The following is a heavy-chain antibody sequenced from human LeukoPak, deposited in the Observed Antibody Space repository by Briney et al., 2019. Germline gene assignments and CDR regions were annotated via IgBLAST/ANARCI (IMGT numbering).Heavy chain of an antibody. CDR2: VNHSGST. Sequence: SETLSLTCAVYGGSFSGYYWSWIRQPPGKGLEWIGEVNHSGSTNYNPPLKSRVTISVDTSKNQFSLKLSSVTAADTAVYYCARGKATYYDILTGYCLDYWGQGTLITVSS. CDR1: GGSFSGYY. J-gene: IGHJ4*02. V-gene: IGHV4-34*01. CDR3: ARGKATYYDILTGYCLDY. D-gene: IGHD3-9*01.